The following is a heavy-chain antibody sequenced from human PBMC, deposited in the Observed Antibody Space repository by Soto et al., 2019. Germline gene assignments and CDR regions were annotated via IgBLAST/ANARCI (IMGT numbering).Heavy chain of an antibody. CDR2: IWYDGSKT. V-gene: IGHV3-33*01. D-gene: IGHD3-22*01. J-gene: IGHJ4*02. Sequence: QEQVVESGGGVVQLGRSLRLSCAASGFSVSFFGMHWVRQAPGKGLEWVAMIWYDGSKTYYADSVKGRFTISRDNSEKMVYLQMDSLRAEDTAVYYCARASGFYLFDHWGQGAAVTVSS. CDR3: ARASGFYLFDH. CDR1: GFSVSFFG.